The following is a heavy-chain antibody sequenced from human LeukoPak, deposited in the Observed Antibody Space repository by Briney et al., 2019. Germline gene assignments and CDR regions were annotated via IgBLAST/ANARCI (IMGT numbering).Heavy chain of an antibody. J-gene: IGHJ4*02. CDR1: GFTFSSYW. Sequence: GGSLRLSCAASGFTFSSYWMSWVRQAPGKGLEWVANIKQDGSEKYYVDSVKGRFTISRDNAKNSLYLQMNSLRAEDTAVYYCARVGGIPYSSSSNPFDYWGQGTLVTVSS. V-gene: IGHV3-7*01. CDR2: IKQDGSEK. CDR3: ARVGGIPYSSSSNPFDY. D-gene: IGHD6-6*01.